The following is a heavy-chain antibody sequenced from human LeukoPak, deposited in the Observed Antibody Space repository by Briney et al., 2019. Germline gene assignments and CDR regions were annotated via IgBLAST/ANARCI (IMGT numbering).Heavy chain of an antibody. J-gene: IGHJ4*02. D-gene: IGHD6-13*01. V-gene: IGHV4-59*12. CDR3: ARVYSSSWTGWYFDY. CDR1: GGSISSYY. Sequence: SETLSLTCSVSGGSISSYYWSWIRQPPGKGLEWIGYIYYSGSTNYNPSLKSRVTISVDTSKNQFSLKLSSVTAADTAVYYCARVYSSSWTGWYFDYWGQGALVTVSS. CDR2: IYYSGST.